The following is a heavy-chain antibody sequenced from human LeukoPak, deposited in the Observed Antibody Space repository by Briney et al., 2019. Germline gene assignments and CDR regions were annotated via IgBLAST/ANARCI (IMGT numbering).Heavy chain of an antibody. CDR2: IYYSGRT. V-gene: IGHV4-39*07. CDR3: AREQFCSGGSCYGTIDY. D-gene: IGHD2-15*01. Sequence: PSETLSLTCSVSGGSISSSSYYWGWIRQPPGKGLEWIGSIYYSGRTYYNPSLKSRVTISVDTSKNQFSLQLSSVTAADTAVYFCAREQFCSGGSCYGTIDYWGQGTLVTVSS. J-gene: IGHJ4*02. CDR1: GGSISSSSYY.